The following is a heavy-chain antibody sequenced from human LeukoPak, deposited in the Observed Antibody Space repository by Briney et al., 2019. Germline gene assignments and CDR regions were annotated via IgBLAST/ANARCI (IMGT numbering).Heavy chain of an antibody. CDR2: MNPNSGNT. CDR3: ARSGKYYDSWSGYQGYYYYYMDV. Sequence: ASVKVSCKASGYTFTSYDINWVRQATGQGLEWMGWMNPNSGNTGYAQKFQGRVTMTRNTSISTAYMELSSLRSEDTAVYYCARSGKYYDSWSGYQGYYYYYMDVWGKGTTVTVS. V-gene: IGHV1-8*01. J-gene: IGHJ6*03. CDR1: GYTFTSYD. D-gene: IGHD3-3*01.